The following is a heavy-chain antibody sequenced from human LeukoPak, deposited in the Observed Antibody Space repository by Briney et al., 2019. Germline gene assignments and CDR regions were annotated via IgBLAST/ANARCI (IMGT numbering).Heavy chain of an antibody. CDR1: VGTFSSYA. J-gene: IGHJ4*02. CDR2: IIPIFGTA. D-gene: IGHD3-22*01. V-gene: IGHV1-69*05. Sequence: SVKVSCTASVGTFSSYAISWVRQAPGQGIEWMGGIIPIFGTANYAQKFQGRVTITTDESTSTAYMELSSLRSEDTAVYYCARASYYYYDSSGYTYWGQGTLVTVSS. CDR3: ARASYYYYDSSGYTY.